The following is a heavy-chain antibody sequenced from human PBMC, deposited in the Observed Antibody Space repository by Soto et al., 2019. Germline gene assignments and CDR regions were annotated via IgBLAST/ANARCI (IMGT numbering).Heavy chain of an antibody. CDR3: ARVTLELRRRELVGNYFDY. Sequence: ASLKGSCKASGYTFTSYGISWLRQAPGQGLEWMGWISAYNGNTNYAQKLQGRVTMTTDTSTSTAYMELRSLRSDDTAVYYCARVTLELRRRELVGNYFDYRGQGNLVTVSS. D-gene: IGHD1-7*01. V-gene: IGHV1-18*01. CDR2: ISAYNGNT. CDR1: GYTFTSYG. J-gene: IGHJ4*02.